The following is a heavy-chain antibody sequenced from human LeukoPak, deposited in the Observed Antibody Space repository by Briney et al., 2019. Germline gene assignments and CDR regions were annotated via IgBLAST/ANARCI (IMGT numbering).Heavy chain of an antibody. CDR2: IYTSGST. CDR1: GGSISSGSYY. D-gene: IGHD3-10*01. Sequence: PSQTLSLTCTVSGGSISSGSYYWSWIRQPAGKGLEWIGRIYTSGSTNYNPSLKSRVTIPVDTSKNQFSLKLSSVTAADTAVYYCASSITMVRGVYFDYWGQGTLVTVSS. V-gene: IGHV4-61*02. CDR3: ASSITMVRGVYFDY. J-gene: IGHJ4*02.